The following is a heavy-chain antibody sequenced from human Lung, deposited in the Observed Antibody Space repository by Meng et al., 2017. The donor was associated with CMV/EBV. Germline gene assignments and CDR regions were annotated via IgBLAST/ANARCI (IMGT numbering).Heavy chain of an antibody. CDR1: GFTFSAYS. CDR2: ISTTSTYI. J-gene: IGHJ6*02. D-gene: IGHD3-3*01. CDR3: AGFGVAITNGLDV. V-gene: IGHV3-21*01. Sequence: GEXXKISCAASGFTFSAYSMNWVRQAPGKGLEWVSSISTTSTYIYYADSMKGRFTISRDNAKNLLILQMNSLSVEDTAVYYCAGFGVAITNGLDVWGQGPTVTVSS.